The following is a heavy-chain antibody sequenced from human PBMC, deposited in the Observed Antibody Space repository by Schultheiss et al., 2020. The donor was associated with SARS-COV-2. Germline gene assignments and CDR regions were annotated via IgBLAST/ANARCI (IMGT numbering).Heavy chain of an antibody. CDR1: GFTFSSYG. Sequence: GGSLRLSCAASGFTFSSYGMHWVRQALGKGLEWVAVIWSAGSNKYYADSVKGRFTISRDNSKNTLYLQMNSLRAEDTAVYYCARARGVEMATIGPWGQGTLVTVSS. CDR2: IWSAGSNK. CDR3: ARARGVEMATIGP. D-gene: IGHD5-24*01. V-gene: IGHV3-33*01. J-gene: IGHJ5*02.